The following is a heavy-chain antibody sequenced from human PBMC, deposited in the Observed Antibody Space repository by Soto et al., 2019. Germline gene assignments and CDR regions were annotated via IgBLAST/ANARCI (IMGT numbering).Heavy chain of an antibody. D-gene: IGHD1-26*01. V-gene: IGHV3-30*18. CDR1: GFTFSDYG. CDR3: AKDRAGYSRGMDV. CDR2: ISYDGSHK. J-gene: IGHJ6*02. Sequence: PGGSLRLSCAVSGFTFSDYGMHWVRQAPGKGLEWVALISYDGSHKYYADSVKGRFTVARDNAKNTLSLQMDSLRVEDTAVFYCAKDRAGYSRGMDVWGQGTTVTVSS.